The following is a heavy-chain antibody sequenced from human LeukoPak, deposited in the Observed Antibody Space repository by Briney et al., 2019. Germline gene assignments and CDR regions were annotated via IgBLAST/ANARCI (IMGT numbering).Heavy chain of an antibody. CDR1: GGSFSGYY. D-gene: IGHD3-10*01. CDR3: AGPLHYYGSGSRPRAIDY. V-gene: IGHV4-34*01. CDR2: INHSGST. J-gene: IGHJ4*02. Sequence: SETLSLTCAVYGGSFSGYYWSWIRQPPGKGLEWIGEINHSGSTNYNPSPKSRVTISVDTSKNQFSLKLSSVTAADTAVYYCAGPLHYYGSGSRPRAIDYWGQGTLVTVSS.